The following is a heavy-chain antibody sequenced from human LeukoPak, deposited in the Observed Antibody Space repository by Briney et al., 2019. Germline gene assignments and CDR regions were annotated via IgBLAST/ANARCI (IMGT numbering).Heavy chain of an antibody. D-gene: IGHD6-19*01. CDR3: ARNSSGLDV. CDR2: IWYDGSNK. V-gene: IGHV3-33*08. J-gene: IGHJ4*02. CDR1: GFTFSSYS. Sequence: GGSLRLSCAASGFTFSSYSMNWVRQAPGKGLEWVAVIWYDGSNKYYADSVKGRFTISRDNSKNTLYLQMNSLRAEDTAVYYCARNSSGLDVWGQGTLVTVSS.